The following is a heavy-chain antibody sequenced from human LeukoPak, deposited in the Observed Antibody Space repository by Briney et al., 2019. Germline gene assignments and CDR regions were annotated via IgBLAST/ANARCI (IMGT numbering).Heavy chain of an antibody. CDR1: GGSISSSSYY. D-gene: IGHD3-10*01. Sequence: SETLSLTCTVSGGSISSSSYYWGWIRQPPGKGLEWIGSIYYSGSTYYNPSLKSRVTISVDKSKNQFSLKLSSVTAADTAVYYCARVAGSGSYPFDYWGQGTLVTVSS. J-gene: IGHJ4*02. CDR2: IYYSGST. CDR3: ARVAGSGSYPFDY. V-gene: IGHV4-39*07.